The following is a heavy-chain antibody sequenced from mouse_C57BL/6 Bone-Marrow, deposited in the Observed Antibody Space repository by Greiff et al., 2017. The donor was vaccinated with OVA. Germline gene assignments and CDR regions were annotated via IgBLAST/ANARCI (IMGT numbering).Heavy chain of an antibody. V-gene: IGHV1-63*01. CDR3: ARHSNYGFAY. Sequence: VKLVESGAELVRPGTSVKMSCKASGYTFTNYWIGWAKQRPGHGLEWIGDIYPGGGYTNYNEKFKGKATLTADKSSSTAYMQFSSLTSEDSAIYYCARHSNYGFAYWGQGTLVTVSA. CDR2: IYPGGGYT. J-gene: IGHJ3*01. CDR1: GYTFTNYW. D-gene: IGHD2-5*01.